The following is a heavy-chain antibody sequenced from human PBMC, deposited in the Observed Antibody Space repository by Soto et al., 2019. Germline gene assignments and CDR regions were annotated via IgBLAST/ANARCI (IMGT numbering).Heavy chain of an antibody. CDR1: GYSFTSYG. J-gene: IGHJ3*02. Sequence: GESLKISWKGSGYSFTSYGIGWVLQIPWKGLEWMGIIYPGDSDTRYSPSFQGQVTISADKSISTAYLQWSSLKASDTAMYYCARPNTFGGVMGLGRIDIWGQGTMVTVSS. CDR2: IYPGDSDT. V-gene: IGHV5-51*01. D-gene: IGHD3-16*01. CDR3: ARPNTFGGVMGLGRIDI.